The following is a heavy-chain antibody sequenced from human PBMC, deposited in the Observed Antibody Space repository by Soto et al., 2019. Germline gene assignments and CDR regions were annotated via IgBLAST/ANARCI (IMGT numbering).Heavy chain of an antibody. J-gene: IGHJ3*02. Sequence: SVKVSCKASGGTFSSYAISWVRQAPGQGLEWMGGIIPIFGTANYAQKFQGRVTITADESTSTAYMELSSLRSGDTAVYYCARRSLDYYDSSGPLFDAFDIWGQGTMVTVSS. CDR3: ARRSLDYYDSSGPLFDAFDI. CDR1: GGTFSSYA. V-gene: IGHV1-69*13. CDR2: IIPIFGTA. D-gene: IGHD3-22*01.